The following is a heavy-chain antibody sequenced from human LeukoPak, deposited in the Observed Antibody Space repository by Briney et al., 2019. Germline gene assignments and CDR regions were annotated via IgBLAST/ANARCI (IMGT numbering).Heavy chain of an antibody. V-gene: IGHV1-69*13. D-gene: IGHD6-13*01. J-gene: IGHJ4*02. CDR2: IIPIFGTA. CDR1: GGTFSSYA. Sequence: SVKVSCKASGGTFSSYAISWVRQAPGQGLEWMGGIIPIFGTANYAQKFQGRVTITADESTSTAYMELSSLRSEDTAVYYCARDLRGAAADLDYWGQGTLVTVSS. CDR3: ARDLRGAAADLDY.